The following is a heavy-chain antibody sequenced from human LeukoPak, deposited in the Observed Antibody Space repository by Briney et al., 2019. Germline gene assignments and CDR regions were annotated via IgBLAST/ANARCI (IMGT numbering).Heavy chain of an antibody. Sequence: SETLSLTCTVSGGSISSSSYYWGWIRQPPGKGLEWIGSIYYSGSTYYNPSLKSRVTISVDTSKNQFSLKLSSVTAADTAVYYCARQIRFLEWSYAFDIWGQGTMVTVSS. CDR1: GGSISSSSYY. CDR3: ARQIRFLEWSYAFDI. D-gene: IGHD3-3*01. CDR2: IYYSGST. J-gene: IGHJ3*02. V-gene: IGHV4-39*01.